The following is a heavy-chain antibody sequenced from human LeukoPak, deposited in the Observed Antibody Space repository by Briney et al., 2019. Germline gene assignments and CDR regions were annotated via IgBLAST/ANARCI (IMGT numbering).Heavy chain of an antibody. CDR2: INAGNGNT. CDR3: ALAARYYYYGMDV. CDR1: GYTFTSYA. D-gene: IGHD6-6*01. Sequence: AASVKVSCKASGYTFTSYAMHWVRQAPGQRLEWMGWINAGNGNTKYSQKFQGRVTITRDTSTSTVYMELSSLRSEDTAVYYCALAARYYYYGMDVWGQGTTVTVSS. V-gene: IGHV1-3*01. J-gene: IGHJ6*02.